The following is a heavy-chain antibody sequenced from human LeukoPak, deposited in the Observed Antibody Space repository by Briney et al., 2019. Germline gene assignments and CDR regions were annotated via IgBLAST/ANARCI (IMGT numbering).Heavy chain of an antibody. V-gene: IGHV3-23*01. CDR2: ISGSGGST. CDR3: AKDQLPYCSGGSCYSSDFDY. D-gene: IGHD2-15*01. J-gene: IGHJ4*02. CDR1: GFTFSSYA. Sequence: GGSLRLSCAASGFTFSSYAMSWVRQAPGKGLEWVSAISGSGGSTYYADSVKGRFTISRDNSKNTLYLQMNSLRAEDTVVYYCAKDQLPYCSGGSCYSSDFDYWGQGTLVTVSS.